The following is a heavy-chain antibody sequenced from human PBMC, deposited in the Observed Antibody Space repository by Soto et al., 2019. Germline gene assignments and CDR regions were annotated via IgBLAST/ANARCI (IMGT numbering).Heavy chain of an antibody. D-gene: IGHD1-26*01. J-gene: IGHJ3*02. CDR1: GGTFSSYA. Sequence: QVQLVQSGAEVKKPGSSVKVSCKASGGTFSSYAISWVRQAPGQGLEWMGGIIPIFGTANYAQKFQGRVKITEDESTSTAYMELSSLRSEDTAVYYCARSIVGAIGDAFDIWGQGKMVTVSS. CDR2: IIPIFGTA. CDR3: ARSIVGAIGDAFDI. V-gene: IGHV1-69*12.